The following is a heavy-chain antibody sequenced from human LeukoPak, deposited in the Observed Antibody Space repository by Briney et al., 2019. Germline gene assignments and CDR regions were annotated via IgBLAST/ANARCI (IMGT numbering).Heavy chain of an antibody. CDR2: FDPEDGET. CDR3: ATEAMVTGLVAFDI. J-gene: IGHJ3*02. Sequence: ASVKVSCKVSGYTLTELSMHWVRQAPGKGLEWMGGFDPEDGETIYAQKFQGRVTMTEDTSTDTAYMELSSLRPEDTAVYYCATEAMVTGLVAFDIWGQGTMVTVSS. V-gene: IGHV1-24*01. D-gene: IGHD5-18*01. CDR1: GYTLTELS.